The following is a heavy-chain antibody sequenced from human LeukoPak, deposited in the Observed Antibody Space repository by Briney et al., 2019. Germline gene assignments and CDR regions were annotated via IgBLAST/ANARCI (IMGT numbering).Heavy chain of an antibody. CDR1: GFTFSNYA. V-gene: IGHV3-64*05. CDR2: ISSNRGRT. J-gene: IGHJ4*02. CDR3: VACSYYDSSGYYYDY. D-gene: IGHD3-22*01. Sequence: GGSLRLSCSASGFTFSNYAMQWVRQAPGKGLEYVSAISSNRGRTNYADSVKGRFTISRDNSKNTLYVQMSSLRTEDTAVYYCVACSYYDSSGYYYDYWGQGTLVTVSS.